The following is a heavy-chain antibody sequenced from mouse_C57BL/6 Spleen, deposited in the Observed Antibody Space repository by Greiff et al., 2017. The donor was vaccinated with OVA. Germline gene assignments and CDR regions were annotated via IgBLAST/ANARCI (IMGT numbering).Heavy chain of an antibody. Sequence: EVQLQESGPGLVKPSQSLSLTCSVTGYSITSGYYWNWIRQFPGNKLEWMGYISYDGSNNYNPSLKNRISITRDTSKNQFFLKLNSVTTEDTATYYYAREYRDEGFAYWGQGTLVTVSA. J-gene: IGHJ3*01. CDR2: ISYDGSN. CDR1: GYSITSGYY. V-gene: IGHV3-6*01. CDR3: AREYRDEGFAY. D-gene: IGHD3-3*01.